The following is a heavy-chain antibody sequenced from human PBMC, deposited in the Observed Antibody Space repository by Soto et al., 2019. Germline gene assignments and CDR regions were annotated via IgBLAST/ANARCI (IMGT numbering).Heavy chain of an antibody. V-gene: IGHV4-59*08. Sequence: SETLSLTCTVSGGSISSYYWSWIRQPPGKGLEWIGYIYYSGSTNYNPSLKSRVTISVDTSKNQFSLKLSSVTAADTAVYYCAGTLLWFGELFWFDPWGQGTLVTSPQ. CDR1: GGSISSYY. CDR3: AGTLLWFGELFWFDP. CDR2: IYYSGST. J-gene: IGHJ5*02. D-gene: IGHD3-10*01.